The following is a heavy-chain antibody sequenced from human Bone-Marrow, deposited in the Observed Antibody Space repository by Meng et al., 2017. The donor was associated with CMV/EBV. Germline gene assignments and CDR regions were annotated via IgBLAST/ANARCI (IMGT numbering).Heavy chain of an antibody. D-gene: IGHD3-3*01. CDR2: ISYDGSNK. J-gene: IGHJ4*02. V-gene: IGHV3-30*04. CDR3: ARGSLRFGDY. CDR1: GFTFSSYA. Sequence: GGSLRLYCEASGFTFSSYAMHCVRQAPGKGLEWVAVISYDGSNKYYADSVKGRFTISRDNSKNTLYLQMNSLRAEDTAVYYCARGSLRFGDYWGQGTLVTVSS.